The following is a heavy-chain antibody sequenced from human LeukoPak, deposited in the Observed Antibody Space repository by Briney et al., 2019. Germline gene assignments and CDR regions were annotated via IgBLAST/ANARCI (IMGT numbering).Heavy chain of an antibody. CDR3: ASVEQWLYVY. J-gene: IGHJ4*02. CDR1: GGSFSGYY. Sequence: SSETLSLTCAVYGGSFSGYYWSWIRQPPGKGLEWIGEINHSGSTNYNPPLKSRVTISVDTSKNQFSLKLSSVTAADTAVYYCASVEQWLYVYWGQGNLVTVSS. D-gene: IGHD6-19*01. CDR2: INHSGST. V-gene: IGHV4-34*01.